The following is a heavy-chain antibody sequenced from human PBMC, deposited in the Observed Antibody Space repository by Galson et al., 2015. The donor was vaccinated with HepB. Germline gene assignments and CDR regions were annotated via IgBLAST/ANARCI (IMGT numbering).Heavy chain of an antibody. CDR2: VDPEDGET. V-gene: IGHV1-69-2*01. CDR3: ATPDLRGSYPW. CDR1: GYTFTDYY. D-gene: IGHD1-26*01. J-gene: IGHJ4*02. Sequence: VKVSCKVSGYTFTDYYMHWVQQAPGKGLEWMGLVDPEDGETIYAEKFQGRVTITADTSTDTAYMELSSLRSEDTAVYYCATPDLRGSYPWWGQGTLVTVSS.